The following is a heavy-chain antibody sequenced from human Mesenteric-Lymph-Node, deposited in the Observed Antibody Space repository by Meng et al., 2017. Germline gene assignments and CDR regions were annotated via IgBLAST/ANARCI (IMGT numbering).Heavy chain of an antibody. Sequence: GESLKISCKGSGYSFSSFWIGWVRQTPGKGLEWMGLIYPGDSDPRYTRYSPSFQGQVTISADKSINTAYLQWSSLKASDTAMYYCARRGGLQYDFDYWGQGTLVTVSS. CDR2: IYPGDSDPRYT. CDR3: ARRGGLQYDFDY. D-gene: IGHD4-11*01. V-gene: IGHV5-51*01. J-gene: IGHJ4*02. CDR1: GYSFSSFW.